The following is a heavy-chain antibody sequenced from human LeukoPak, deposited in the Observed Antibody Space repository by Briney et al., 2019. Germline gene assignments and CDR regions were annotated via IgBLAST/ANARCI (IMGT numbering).Heavy chain of an antibody. D-gene: IGHD3-10*01. Sequence: ASVKVSCKASGYTFTSYGISWVRKAPGQGLEWMGWISAYNGNTNYAQKLQGRVTMTTDTSTSTAYMDLRSLRSDDTAVYYCARGGLGYYYGSGSYKHWGQGTLVTVSS. CDR2: ISAYNGNT. CDR3: ARGGLGYYYGSGSYKH. V-gene: IGHV1-18*01. CDR1: GYTFTSYG. J-gene: IGHJ1*01.